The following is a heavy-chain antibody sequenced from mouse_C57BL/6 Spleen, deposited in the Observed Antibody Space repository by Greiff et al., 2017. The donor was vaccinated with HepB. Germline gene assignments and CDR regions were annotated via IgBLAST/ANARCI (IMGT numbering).Heavy chain of an antibody. Sequence: EVMLVESGGGLVQPGGSLSLSCAASGFTFTDYYMSWVRQPPGKALEWLGFIRNKANGYTTEYSASVKGRFTISRDNSQSILYLQMNALRAEDSATYYCARLGDGYFFDYWGHGTTLTVSS. CDR3: ARLGDGYFFDY. J-gene: IGHJ2*01. CDR2: IRNKANGYTT. D-gene: IGHD2-3*01. CDR1: GFTFTDYY. V-gene: IGHV7-3*01.